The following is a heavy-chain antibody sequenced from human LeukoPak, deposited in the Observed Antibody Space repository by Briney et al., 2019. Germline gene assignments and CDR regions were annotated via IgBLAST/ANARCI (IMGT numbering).Heavy chain of an antibody. Sequence: ASVKVSCKASGFTFTTYAIQWVRPAPGQRLECMGWINAGNGNTKYSQKFQGRITISRDTSADTAYMELSSVKSEDTAVFYCAREHDILSGYGFDIWGQGTMVTVSS. CDR1: GFTFTTYA. CDR3: AREHDILSGYGFDI. J-gene: IGHJ3*02. CDR2: INAGNGNT. D-gene: IGHD3-9*01. V-gene: IGHV1-3*01.